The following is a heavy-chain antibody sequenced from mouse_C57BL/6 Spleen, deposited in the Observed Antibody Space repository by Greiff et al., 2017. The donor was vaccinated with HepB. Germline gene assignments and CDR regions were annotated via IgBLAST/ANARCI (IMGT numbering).Heavy chain of an antibody. V-gene: IGHV1-15*01. CDR1: GYTFTDYE. CDR2: IDPETGGT. Sequence: VQLQQSGAELVRPGASVTLSCKASGYTFTDYEMHWVKQTPVHGLEWIGAIDPETGGTAYNQKFKGKAILTADKSSSTAYMELRSLTSEDSAVYDCASQAWFAYWGQGTLVTVSA. CDR3: ASQAWFAY. J-gene: IGHJ3*01. D-gene: IGHD3-2*02.